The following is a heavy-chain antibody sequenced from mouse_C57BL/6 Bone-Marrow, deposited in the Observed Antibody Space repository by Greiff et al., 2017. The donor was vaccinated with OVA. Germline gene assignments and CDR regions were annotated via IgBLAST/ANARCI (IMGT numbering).Heavy chain of an antibody. V-gene: IGHV1-47*01. D-gene: IGHD2-4*01. J-gene: IGHJ3*01. CDR3: ARPGDDDGDWWAD. CDR2: FHPYNDDT. CDR1: GYTFTTYP. Sequence: VQLQQSGAELVKPGASVKMSCKASGYTFTTYPIEWMQQNHGKSLEWIGNFHPYNDDTKYNDKFKGMATLTVDTSSSPVYLALSRLTSDASAVYYCARPGDDDGDWWADWGQGTLVSDSA.